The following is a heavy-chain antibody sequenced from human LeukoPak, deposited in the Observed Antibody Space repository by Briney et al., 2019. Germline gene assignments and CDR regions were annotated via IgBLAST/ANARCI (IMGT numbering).Heavy chain of an antibody. CDR2: INHSGST. CDR3: ARRTLTYYYDSSGYPDY. D-gene: IGHD3-22*01. V-gene: IGHV4-34*01. Sequence: PSETLSLTCAAYGGSFSGYYWSWIRQPPGKGLEWIGEINHSGSTNYDPSLKSRVTISVDTSKNQFSLKLSSVTAADTAVYYCARRTLTYYYDSSGYPDYWGQGTLVTVSS. CDR1: GGSFSGYY. J-gene: IGHJ4*02.